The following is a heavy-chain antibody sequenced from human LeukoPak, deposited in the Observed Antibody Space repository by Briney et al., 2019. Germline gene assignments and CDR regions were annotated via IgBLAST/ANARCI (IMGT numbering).Heavy chain of an antibody. CDR2: IRSKAYGGTT. V-gene: IGHV3-49*04. CDR3: TVDTAMATNYYYYGMDV. D-gene: IGHD5-18*01. Sequence: GGSLRLSCTASGFTFGDYAMSWVRQAPGKGLEWVGFIRSKAYGGTTEYAASVKGRFTISRDDSKSIAYLQMNSLKTEDTAVYYCTVDTAMATNYYYYGMDVWGKGTTVTVSS. CDR1: GFTFGDYA. J-gene: IGHJ6*04.